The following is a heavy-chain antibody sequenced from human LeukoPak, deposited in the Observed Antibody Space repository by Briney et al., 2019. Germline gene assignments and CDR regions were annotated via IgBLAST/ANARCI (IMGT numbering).Heavy chain of an antibody. Sequence: SVKVSCKASGGTFSSYAISWVRQAPGQGLEWMGRIIPIFGTANYAQKFQGRVTITTDESTSTAYMELSSLRSEDTAVYYCARDRWAPSYFDYWGQGTLVTVSS. D-gene: IGHD1-26*01. V-gene: IGHV1-69*05. CDR1: GGTFSSYA. J-gene: IGHJ4*02. CDR3: ARDRWAPSYFDY. CDR2: IIPIFGTA.